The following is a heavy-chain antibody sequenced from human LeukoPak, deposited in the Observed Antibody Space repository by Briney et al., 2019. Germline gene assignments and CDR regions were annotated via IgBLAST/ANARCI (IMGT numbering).Heavy chain of an antibody. CDR2: ISGSGGST. Sequence: GGSLRLSCAASGITVSSNYMTWVRQAPGKGLEWVSGISGSGGSTYYADSVKGRFTISRDNSKNTLYLQMNSLGAEDTAVYYCAKGLGDVLRYFDYPSFDYWGQGTLVTVSS. D-gene: IGHD3-9*01. J-gene: IGHJ4*02. CDR1: GITVSSNY. V-gene: IGHV3-23*01. CDR3: AKGLGDVLRYFDYPSFDY.